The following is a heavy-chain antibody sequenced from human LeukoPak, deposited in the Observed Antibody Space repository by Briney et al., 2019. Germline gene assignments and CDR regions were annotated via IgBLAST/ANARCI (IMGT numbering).Heavy chain of an antibody. CDR3: ARVYRSSSGYCFDY. CDR2: IKQDGSEK. Sequence: GGSLRLSCAASGFTYSSYWMSWVRQAPGKGLEWVANIKQDGSEKYYVDSVKGRFTISRDNAKNSLYLQMNSLRAEDTAVYYCARVYRSSSGYCFDYWGQGTLVTVSS. J-gene: IGHJ4*02. D-gene: IGHD6-6*01. CDR1: GFTYSSYW. V-gene: IGHV3-7*01.